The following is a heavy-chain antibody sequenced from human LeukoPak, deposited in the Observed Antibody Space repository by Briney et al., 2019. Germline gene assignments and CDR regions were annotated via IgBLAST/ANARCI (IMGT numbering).Heavy chain of an antibody. Sequence: GGSLRLSCAASGFTFSSYGMHWVRQAPGKGLEWVAFIRYDGSNKYYTNSVKGRFTISRDNSKNTLYLQMNSLRAEDTAVYYCAKDQKRGYSYGYLFYYYYMDVWGKGTTVTISS. CDR2: IRYDGSNK. J-gene: IGHJ6*03. CDR3: AKDQKRGYSYGYLFYYYYMDV. D-gene: IGHD5-18*01. V-gene: IGHV3-30*02. CDR1: GFTFSSYG.